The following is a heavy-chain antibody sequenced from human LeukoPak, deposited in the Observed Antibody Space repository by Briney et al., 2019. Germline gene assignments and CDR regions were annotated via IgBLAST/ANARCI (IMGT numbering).Heavy chain of an antibody. D-gene: IGHD6-19*01. V-gene: IGHV4-34*01. CDR3: ARDFASGTGYYYFYGLDV. CDR2: INHSGST. CDR1: GGSFSGYY. J-gene: IGHJ6*02. Sequence: SETLSLTCAVYGGSFSGYYWSWIRQPPGKGLEWIGEINHSGSTNYNPSLKSRVTISVDTSKNQFSLRLTSVTAADTAVYYCARDFASGTGYYYFYGLDVWGQGTTVTVSS.